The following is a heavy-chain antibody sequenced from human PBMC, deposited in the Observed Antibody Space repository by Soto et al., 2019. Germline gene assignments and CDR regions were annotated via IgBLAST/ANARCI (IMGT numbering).Heavy chain of an antibody. V-gene: IGHV1-2*04. Sequence: GSSVKVSCKASGYTFTGYYMHWVRQAPGQGLEWMGWINPNSGGTNYAQKFQGWVTMTRDTSISTAYMELSRLRSDDTAVYYCARVRGTTVAGIDYWGQGTLVTLSS. CDR3: ARVRGTTVAGIDY. J-gene: IGHJ4*02. D-gene: IGHD1-7*01. CDR2: INPNSGGT. CDR1: GYTFTGYY.